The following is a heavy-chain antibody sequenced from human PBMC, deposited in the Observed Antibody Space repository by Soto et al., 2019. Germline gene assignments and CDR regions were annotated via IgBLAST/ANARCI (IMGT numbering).Heavy chain of an antibody. V-gene: IGHV4-59*01. J-gene: IGHJ5*02. CDR3: ARGGYYDILTGYYRVCDP. D-gene: IGHD3-9*01. Sequence: PSETLSLTCTVSGGSISSYYWSWIRQPPGKGLEWIGYIYYSGSTNYNPSLKSRVTISVDTSKNQFSLKLSSVTAADTAVYYCARGGYYDILTGYYRVCDPWGQGTLVTVSS. CDR2: IYYSGST. CDR1: GGSISSYY.